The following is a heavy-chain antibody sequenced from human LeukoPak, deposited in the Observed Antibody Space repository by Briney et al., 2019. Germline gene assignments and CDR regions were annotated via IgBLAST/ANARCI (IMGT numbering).Heavy chain of an antibody. V-gene: IGHV3-74*01. CDR2: INPDGSST. CDR3: ARDLGLVPPVDYDYLDP. D-gene: IGHD3/OR15-3a*01. CDR1: GFTFSTSW. J-gene: IGHJ5*02. Sequence: PGGSLRLSCAASGFTFSTSWMHWVRQAPGKGLVWVSRINPDGSSTNYADSVKGRFTISRDNAKNTLYLQINSLRAEDTAIYYCARDLGLVPPVDYDYLDPWGQGTLVTVSS.